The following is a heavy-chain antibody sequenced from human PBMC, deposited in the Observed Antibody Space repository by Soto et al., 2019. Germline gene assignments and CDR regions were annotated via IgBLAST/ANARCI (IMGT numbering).Heavy chain of an antibody. CDR3: ARGGGWVGDPSFDS. J-gene: IGHJ4*02. CDR1: GYTFTSYT. CDR2: TNAGNGNK. D-gene: IGHD3-10*01. Sequence: QVQLVQSGAEVKKPGASVKVSCQASGYTFTSYTLHWVRQAPGQGPEWMGWTNAGNGNKKYSQRFQGRLTITSARPASTAYMELTSPNFEDTAVYYCARGGGWVGDPSFDSWGQGTLVTVSS. V-gene: IGHV1-3*01.